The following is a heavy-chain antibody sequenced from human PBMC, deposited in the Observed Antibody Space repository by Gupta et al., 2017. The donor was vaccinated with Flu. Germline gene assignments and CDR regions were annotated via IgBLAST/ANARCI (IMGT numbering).Heavy chain of an antibody. CDR2: IVVGSGNT. Sequence: VQWVRQARGQRLEWIGWIVVGSGNTNYAHKFQERVTISSDMSTGTAYMELSSLRSDDTAVYYCAAALVGCSGNNCYPPWGQGTLVTVTS. D-gene: IGHD2-2*01. CDR3: AAALVGCSGNNCYPP. J-gene: IGHJ5*02. V-gene: IGHV1-58*01.